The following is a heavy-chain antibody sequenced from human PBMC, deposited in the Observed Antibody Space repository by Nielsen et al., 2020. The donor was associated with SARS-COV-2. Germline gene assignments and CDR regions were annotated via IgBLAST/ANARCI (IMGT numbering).Heavy chain of an antibody. CDR2: ISSSSSYI. CDR1: GFTFSSYS. Sequence: GGSLRLSCAASGFTFSSYSMNWVRQAPGKGLEWVSSISSSSSYIYYADSVKGRFTISRDNAKNSLYLQMNSLRAEDTAVYYCARGVIVATIPTIWGQGTMVTVSS. CDR3: ARGVIVATIPTI. V-gene: IGHV3-21*01. D-gene: IGHD5-12*01. J-gene: IGHJ3*02.